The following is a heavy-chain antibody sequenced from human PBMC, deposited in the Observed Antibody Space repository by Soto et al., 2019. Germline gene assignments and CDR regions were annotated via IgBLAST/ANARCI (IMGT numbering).Heavy chain of an antibody. Sequence: GASVKVSCKASGGTFSSYAISWVRQAPGQGLEWMGGIIPIFGTANYAQKFQGRVTITADESTSTAYMELSSLRSEDTAVYYCASMKSGSYSVYWGQGTLATVYS. D-gene: IGHD1-26*01. CDR3: ASMKSGSYSVY. J-gene: IGHJ4*02. V-gene: IGHV1-69*13. CDR2: IIPIFGTA. CDR1: GGTFSSYA.